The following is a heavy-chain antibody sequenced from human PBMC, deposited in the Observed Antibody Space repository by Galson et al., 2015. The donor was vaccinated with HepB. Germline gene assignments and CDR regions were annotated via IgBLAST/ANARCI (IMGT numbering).Heavy chain of an antibody. Sequence: SVKVSCKASGYTFTSYAMNWVRQAPGQGLEWMGWINTNTGNPTYAQGFTGRFVFSLDTSVSTAYLQISSLKAEDTAVYYCARDSRDSSSWYRNWFDPWGQGTLVTVSS. CDR2: INTNTGNP. CDR3: ARDSRDSSSWYRNWFDP. CDR1: GYTFTSYA. D-gene: IGHD6-13*01. J-gene: IGHJ5*02. V-gene: IGHV7-4-1*02.